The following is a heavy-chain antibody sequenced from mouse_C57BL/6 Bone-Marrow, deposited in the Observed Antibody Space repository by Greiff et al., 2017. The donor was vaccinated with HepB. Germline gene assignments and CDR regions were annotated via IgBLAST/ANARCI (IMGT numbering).Heavy chain of an antibody. CDR2: IDPENGDT. J-gene: IGHJ2*01. CDR1: GFNIKDDY. Sequence: VQLKQSGAELVRPGASVKLSCTASGFNIKDDYMHWVKQRPEQGLEWIGWIDPENGDTEYASKFQGKATITADTSSNTAYLQLSSLTSEDTAVYYCTLYGNYVNYFDYWGQGTTLTVSS. D-gene: IGHD2-1*01. CDR3: TLYGNYVNYFDY. V-gene: IGHV14-4*01.